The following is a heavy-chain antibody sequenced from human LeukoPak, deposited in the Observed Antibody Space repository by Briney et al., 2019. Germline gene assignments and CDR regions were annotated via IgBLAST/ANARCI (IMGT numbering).Heavy chain of an antibody. J-gene: IGHJ4*02. Sequence: SQTLSLTCTVSGGSISSGVYYWSWIRQPPGKGLEWIGYIYYSGSTYYNPSLKSRVTISVDTSKNQFSLKLSSVTAADTAVYYCARGMFGSIFGVVTDNDYFDYWGQGTLVTVSS. CDR1: GGSISSGVYY. D-gene: IGHD3-3*01. V-gene: IGHV4-30-4*01. CDR3: ARGMFGSIFGVVTDNDYFDY. CDR2: IYYSGST.